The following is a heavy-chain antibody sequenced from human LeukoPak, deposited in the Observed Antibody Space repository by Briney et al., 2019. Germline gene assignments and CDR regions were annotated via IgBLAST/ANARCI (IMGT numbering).Heavy chain of an antibody. Sequence: GGSLRLSCAASGFTFSDYYMSWIRQAPGKGLEWVSYIGGTGETIYYADSVKGRFTVSRDNAKNSVYLQMNSLRAEDTAVYYCARDAPYLVGATYFDYWGQGTLVTVSS. V-gene: IGHV3-11*04. CDR1: GFTFSDYY. CDR2: IGGTGETI. D-gene: IGHD1-26*01. J-gene: IGHJ4*02. CDR3: ARDAPYLVGATYFDY.